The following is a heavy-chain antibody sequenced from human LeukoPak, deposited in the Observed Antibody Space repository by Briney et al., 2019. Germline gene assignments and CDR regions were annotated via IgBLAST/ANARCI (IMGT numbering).Heavy chain of an antibody. CDR1: GFTFSSYW. J-gene: IGHJ5*02. CDR2: IKQDGSEK. D-gene: IGHD3-10*01. V-gene: IGHV3-7*01. CDR3: ASFVRDGSGSYDWFDP. Sequence: PGGSLRLSCAASGFTFSSYWMSWVRQAPGKGLEWVANIKQDGSEKYYVDSVKGRFTISRDNAKNSLYLQMNSLRAEDTAVYYCASFVRDGSGSYDWFDPWGQGTLVTVSS.